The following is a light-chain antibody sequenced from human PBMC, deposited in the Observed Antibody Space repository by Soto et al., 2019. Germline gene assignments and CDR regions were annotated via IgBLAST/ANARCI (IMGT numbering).Light chain of an antibody. J-gene: IGLJ2*01. CDR1: SSDVGASDY. V-gene: IGLV2-14*03. CDR2: DVS. CDR3: SSYTSSSTLVV. Sequence: QSALTQPASVAGSPGQSITISCTGTSSDVGASDYVSWYQHHPGKAPKLMLYDVSNRPSGVSNRFSGSKSGNTATLTISGLQAEDEADYYCSSYTSSSTLVVFGGGTQLTVL.